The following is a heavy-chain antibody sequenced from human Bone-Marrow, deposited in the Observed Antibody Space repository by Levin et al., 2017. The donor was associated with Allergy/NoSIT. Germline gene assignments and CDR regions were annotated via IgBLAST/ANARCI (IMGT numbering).Heavy chain of an antibody. J-gene: IGHJ4*02. Sequence: PGGSLRLSCAASGFIFSDYWMHWVRQAPGKGLEWVSRIKTDGTYTSSADSVKGRFTISRDNAKNTLFLQGNGLRAEDTALYYCARDISGKTGKTLVNWGQGTLVTVSS. D-gene: IGHD1/OR15-1a*01. CDR1: GFIFSDYW. CDR3: ARDISGKTGKTLVN. V-gene: IGHV3-74*01. CDR2: IKTDGTYT.